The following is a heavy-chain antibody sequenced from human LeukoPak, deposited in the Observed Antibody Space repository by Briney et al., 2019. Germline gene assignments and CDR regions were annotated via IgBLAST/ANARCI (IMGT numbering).Heavy chain of an antibody. V-gene: IGHV3-23*01. CDR3: ARPQGYYDSSGPFDY. Sequence: GGSLRLSCAASGFTFSSYAMSWVRQAPGKGLEWVSAISGSGGSTYYADSVKGRFTISRDNAKNSLYLQMNSLRAEDTAVYYCARPQGYYDSSGPFDYWGQGTLVTVSS. D-gene: IGHD3-22*01. J-gene: IGHJ4*02. CDR1: GFTFSSYA. CDR2: ISGSGGST.